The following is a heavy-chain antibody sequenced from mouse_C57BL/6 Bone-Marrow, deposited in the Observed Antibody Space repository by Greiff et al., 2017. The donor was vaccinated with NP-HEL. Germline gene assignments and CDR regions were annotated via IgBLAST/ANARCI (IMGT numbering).Heavy chain of an antibody. CDR2: IDPEDGDT. J-gene: IGHJ4*01. CDR3: TTRWLLPLLAMDY. Sequence: EVQLQQSGAELVRPGASVKLSCTASGFNIKDYYMHWVKQRPEQGLEWIGRIDPEDGDTEYAPKFQGKATMTADTSSNTAYLQLSSLTSEDTAVYYCTTRWLLPLLAMDYWGQGTSVTVSS. CDR1: GFNIKDYY. D-gene: IGHD2-3*01. V-gene: IGHV14-1*01.